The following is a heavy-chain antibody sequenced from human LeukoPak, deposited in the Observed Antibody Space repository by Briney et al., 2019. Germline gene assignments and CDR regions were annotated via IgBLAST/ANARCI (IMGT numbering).Heavy chain of an antibody. Sequence: SETLSLTCTVSGGSVSSGSYYWSWIRQPPGKGLEWIGYIYYSGSTNNNPSLKSRVTISVDTSKNQFSLELSSVTAADTAVYYCARTELLWFGEIEGYYFDYWGQGTLVTVSS. V-gene: IGHV4-61*01. CDR3: ARTELLWFGEIEGYYFDY. J-gene: IGHJ4*02. CDR1: GGSVSSGSYY. D-gene: IGHD3-10*01. CDR2: IYYSGST.